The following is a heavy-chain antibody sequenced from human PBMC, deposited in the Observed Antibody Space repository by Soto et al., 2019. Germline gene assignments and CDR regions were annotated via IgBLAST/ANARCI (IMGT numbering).Heavy chain of an antibody. Sequence: ESLTISCVASGVTFRSFCMSWVRQTPGKGLEWVSTISETGGSTYYTDSVKCRFTISRDTSKNTLYLQMNSLRAEDTALYYCEKDARPSSWGQGTMVTVSS. J-gene: IGHJ5*02. V-gene: IGHV3-23*01. CDR2: ISETGGST. CDR3: EKDARPSS. CDR1: GVTFRSFC.